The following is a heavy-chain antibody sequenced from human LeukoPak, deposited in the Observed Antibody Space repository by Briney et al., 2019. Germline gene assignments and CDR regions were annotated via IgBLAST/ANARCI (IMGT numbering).Heavy chain of an antibody. CDR3: ASFLGFNWFDP. V-gene: IGHV4-59*01. J-gene: IGHJ5*02. CDR1: GGSISSYY. CDR2: IYYSGST. Sequence: SETLSLICTVSGGSISSYYWSWIRQPPGKGLEWIGYIYYSGSTNYNPSLKSRVTISVDTSKNQFSLKLSSVTAADTAVYYCASFLGFNWFDPWGQGTLVTVSS. D-gene: IGHD2/OR15-2a*01.